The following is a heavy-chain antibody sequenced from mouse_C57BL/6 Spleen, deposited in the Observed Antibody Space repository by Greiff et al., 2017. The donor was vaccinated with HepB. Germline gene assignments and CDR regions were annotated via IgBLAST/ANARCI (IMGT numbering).Heavy chain of an antibody. CDR3: AREGITTVGATNYYAMDY. Sequence: QVQLQQPGAELVRPGSSVKLSCKASGYTFTSYWMHWVKQRPIQGLEWIGNIDPSDSETHYNQKFKDKATLTVDKSSSTAYMQLSSLTSEDSAVYYCAREGITTVGATNYYAMDYWGQGTSVTVSS. J-gene: IGHJ4*01. D-gene: IGHD1-1*01. CDR1: GYTFTSYW. CDR2: IDPSDSET. V-gene: IGHV1-52*01.